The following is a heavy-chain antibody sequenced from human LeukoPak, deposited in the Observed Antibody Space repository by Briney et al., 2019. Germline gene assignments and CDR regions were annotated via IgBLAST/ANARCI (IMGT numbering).Heavy chain of an antibody. CDR1: GYTFTSYG. V-gene: IGHV1-18*01. CDR2: ISAYNGNT. J-gene: IGHJ3*02. Sequence: ASVKVSCKASGYTFTSYGISWVRQAPGQGLEWMGWISAYNGNTNYAQKLQGRVTMTTDTSTSTAYMELRSLRSDDTAVYYCARRFGGVIAIYDAFDIWGQGTMVTVSS. D-gene: IGHD2-21*01. CDR3: ARRFGGVIAIYDAFDI.